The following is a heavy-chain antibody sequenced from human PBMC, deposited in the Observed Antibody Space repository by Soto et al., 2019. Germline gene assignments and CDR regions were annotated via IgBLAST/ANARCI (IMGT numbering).Heavy chain of an antibody. V-gene: IGHV4-30-4*01. CDR1: GDSVSGGDSY. CDR2: TSFSGYT. D-gene: IGHD3-22*01. J-gene: IGHJ4*02. CDR3: VRGGNPYHYATSGPGTFDK. Sequence: QVQLQESGPGLVKPSQTLSLTCTVSGDSVSGGDSYWCWIRQPPGKALEWIGYTSFSGYTSYTPSLKSRVTISVDMSKSQFSLRLTSVTAADTAIYYCVRGGNPYHYATSGPGTFDKWGQGTLVSVSS.